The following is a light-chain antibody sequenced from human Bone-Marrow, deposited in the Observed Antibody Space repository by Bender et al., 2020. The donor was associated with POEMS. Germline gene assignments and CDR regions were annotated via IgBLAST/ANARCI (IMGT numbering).Light chain of an antibody. V-gene: IGLV2-14*01. Sequence: QSALTQPPSASGSPGQSVTISCTGTSSDVGGYSYVSWYQQHPGKAPKLMISDVSRRPSGISDRFSGSKSGNTASLTISGLQAEDEADYYCSSYTSRSNYVFGTGTKVTVL. J-gene: IGLJ1*01. CDR3: SSYTSRSNYV. CDR2: DVS. CDR1: SSDVGGYSY.